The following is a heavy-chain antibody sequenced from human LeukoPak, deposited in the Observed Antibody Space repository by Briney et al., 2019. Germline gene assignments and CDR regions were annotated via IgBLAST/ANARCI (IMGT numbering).Heavy chain of an antibody. Sequence: GGSLRLSCEASGFTFEDYAMSWVRQIPGKGLEWVSGLNWNGDSPAYSDSVKGRFTISRDNAKNYLYLDMNSLRAEDTAFYYCARDRQWLGVDFWGQGTLVIVSS. CDR3: ARDRQWLGVDF. CDR1: GFTFEDYA. D-gene: IGHD6-19*01. CDR2: LNWNGDSP. J-gene: IGHJ4*02. V-gene: IGHV3-20*04.